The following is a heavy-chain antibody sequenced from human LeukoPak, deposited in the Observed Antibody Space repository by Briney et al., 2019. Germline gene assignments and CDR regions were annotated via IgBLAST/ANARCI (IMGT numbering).Heavy chain of an antibody. CDR1: GFTFDDYA. CDR3: ARAAHFGEQQPSY. V-gene: IGHV3-9*01. Sequence: PGGSLRLSCAASGFTFDDYAMHWVRQAPGKGLEWVSGISWNSGSIGYADSAKGRFTISRDNSKNSLYLQMNSLRAEDTAVYYCARAAHFGEQQPSYWGQGTLVTVSS. D-gene: IGHD3-10*01. CDR2: ISWNSGSI. J-gene: IGHJ4*02.